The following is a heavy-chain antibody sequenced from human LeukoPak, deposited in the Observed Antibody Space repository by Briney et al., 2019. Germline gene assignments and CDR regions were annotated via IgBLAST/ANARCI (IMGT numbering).Heavy chain of an antibody. V-gene: IGHV4-38-2*01. CDR3: ARANDRGGTSPLDY. CDR1: NYYISSGSY. CDR2: IYHTGSA. Sequence: SVTLSLTCGVSNYYISSGSYWSWIRQPPGKGLEWIGSIYHTGSAYYSSSLQSRVTISVDTSKNQFSVKLSSVTAADTAVYYCARANDRGGTSPLDYWGQGTLVTVSS. J-gene: IGHJ4*02. D-gene: IGHD2-2*01.